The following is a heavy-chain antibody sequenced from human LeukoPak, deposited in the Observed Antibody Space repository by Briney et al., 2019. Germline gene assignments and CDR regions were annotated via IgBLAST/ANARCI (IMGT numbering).Heavy chain of an antibody. V-gene: IGHV5-51*01. CDR1: GYRFTSYW. D-gene: IGHD4-17*01. CDR2: IYPGDSDT. CDR3: ARSPDASSYGDVYHNYYGMDV. J-gene: IGHJ6*02. Sequence: GESLKISCKGSGYRFTSYWIGWVRQMPGKSLEWMGIIYPGDSDTRYSPSFQGQVTISADKSISTAYLQWSSLKASDTAMYYCARSPDASSYGDVYHNYYGMDVWGRGTTVTASS.